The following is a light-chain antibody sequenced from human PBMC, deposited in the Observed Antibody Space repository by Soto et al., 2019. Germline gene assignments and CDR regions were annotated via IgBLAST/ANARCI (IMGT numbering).Light chain of an antibody. CDR2: GAS. CDR3: QQTYTTPLT. Sequence: IEVTQTTSSLSAYVGDRVNITCRASQSTSYYLNWYQQKPGRAPDLLMYGASSLQSGVPSRFTGSGSVTEFTLTITSLQPGDVATYYCQQTYTTPLTFGGGTKVDIK. V-gene: IGKV1-39*01. CDR1: QSTSYY. J-gene: IGKJ4*01.